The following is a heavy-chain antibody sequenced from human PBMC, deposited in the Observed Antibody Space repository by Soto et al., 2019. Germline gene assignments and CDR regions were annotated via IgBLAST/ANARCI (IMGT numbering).Heavy chain of an antibody. CDR3: ARDRADYYDSSGYFPTPTDFDY. CDR2: ISAYNGNT. CDR1: GYTFTSYG. Sequence: ASVKVSCKASGYTFTSYGISWVRQAPGQGLEWMGWISAYNGNTNYAQKLQGRVTMTTDTSTSTAYMELRSLRSDDTAVYYCARDRADYYDSSGYFPTPTDFDYWGQGTLVTVSS. J-gene: IGHJ4*02. V-gene: IGHV1-18*01. D-gene: IGHD3-22*01.